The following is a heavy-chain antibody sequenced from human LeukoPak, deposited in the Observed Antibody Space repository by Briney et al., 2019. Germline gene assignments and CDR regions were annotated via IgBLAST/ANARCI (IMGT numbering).Heavy chain of an antibody. V-gene: IGHV4-39*07. CDR3: ARGRYDILTGYYRYYFDY. CDR2: IYHSGST. J-gene: IGHJ4*02. CDR1: GGSISSSSYY. D-gene: IGHD3-9*01. Sequence: PSETLSLTCTVSGGSISSSSYYWGWIRQPPGKGLEWIGSIYHSGSTYYNPSLKSRVTISVDTSKNQFSLKLSSVTAADTAVYYCARGRYDILTGYYRYYFDYWGQGTLVTVSS.